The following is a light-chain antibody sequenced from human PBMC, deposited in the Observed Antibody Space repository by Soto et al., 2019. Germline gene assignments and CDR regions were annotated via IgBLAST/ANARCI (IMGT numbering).Light chain of an antibody. CDR2: ANT. J-gene: IGLJ2*01. Sequence: QSVLTQPPSVSGAPGLTVTMSCTGNSSNIGAGHVVHWYQQLPGTAPKLLIFANTNRPSGVPDRFSVSKSDTSASLAITGLQPEDAAEYYCQSYDTSLSVVVFGGGTQLTVL. CDR1: SSNIGAGHV. V-gene: IGLV1-40*01. CDR3: QSYDTSLSVVV.